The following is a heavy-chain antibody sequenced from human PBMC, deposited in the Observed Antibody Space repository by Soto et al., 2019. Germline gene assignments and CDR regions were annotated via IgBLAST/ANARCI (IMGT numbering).Heavy chain of an antibody. CDR2: ISAYNGNT. D-gene: IGHD4-17*01. Sequence: QVQLVQSGAEVKKPGASVKVSCKASGYTFTSYGISWVRQAPGQGLEWMGWISAYNGNTNDAQKLQGRVTMTTNTSTSTAYMELRSLRSDDTAVYYCARAATVTTRRGSDYYGMDVWGQGTTVTVSS. CDR3: ARAATVTTRRGSDYYGMDV. CDR1: GYTFTSYG. J-gene: IGHJ6*02. V-gene: IGHV1-18*01.